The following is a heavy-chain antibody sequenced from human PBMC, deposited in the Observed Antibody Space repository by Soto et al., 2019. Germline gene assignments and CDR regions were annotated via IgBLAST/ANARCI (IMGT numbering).Heavy chain of an antibody. CDR3: AREDYSSSWYVGLGFDY. V-gene: IGHV3-30-3*01. D-gene: IGHD6-13*01. CDR1: GFTFSSYA. J-gene: IGHJ4*02. Sequence: QVQLVESGGGVVQPGRSLRLSCAASGFTFSSYAMHWVRQAPGKGLEWVAVISYDGSNKYYADSVKGRFTISRDNSKNTLYLQMNSLRAEDTAVYYCAREDYSSSWYVGLGFDYWGQGTLVTVSS. CDR2: ISYDGSNK.